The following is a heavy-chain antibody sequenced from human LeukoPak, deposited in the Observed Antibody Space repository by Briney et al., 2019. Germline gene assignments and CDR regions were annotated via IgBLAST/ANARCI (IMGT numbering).Heavy chain of an antibody. CDR3: ASANCDILTGYYS. V-gene: IGHV4-59*01. CDR1: GGSISSYY. J-gene: IGHJ4*02. CDR2: IYYSGST. Sequence: SETLSLTCTASGGSISSYYWSWIRQPPGKGLEWIGYIYYSGSTNYNPSLKSRVTISVDTSKNQFSLKLSSVTAADTAVYYCASANCDILTGYYSWGQGTLVTVSS. D-gene: IGHD3-9*01.